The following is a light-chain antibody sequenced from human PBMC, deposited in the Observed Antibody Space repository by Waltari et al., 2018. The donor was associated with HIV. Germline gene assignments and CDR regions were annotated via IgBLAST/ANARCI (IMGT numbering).Light chain of an antibody. V-gene: IGLV2-23*01. CDR1: SSDVGNYNL. J-gene: IGLJ3*02. CDR2: EGS. Sequence: QSALTQPASVSGSPGQSITISCTGTSSDVGNYNLVSWYQQHPGKAPKLLSYEGSKRPSGCSNRVSGSKSGNTASLTICGLQAEDEADYYGCSYAGSSTWVFGGGTKLTVL. CDR3: CSYAGSSTWV.